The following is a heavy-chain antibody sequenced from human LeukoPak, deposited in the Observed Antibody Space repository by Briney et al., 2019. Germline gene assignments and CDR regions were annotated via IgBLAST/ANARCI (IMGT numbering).Heavy chain of an antibody. CDR1: GGSFSGYY. CDR3: ARRVTYYYGSGSSNYGYYYYMDV. D-gene: IGHD3-10*01. J-gene: IGHJ6*03. Sequence: SETLSLTCAVYGGSFSGYYWGWIRQPPGKGLEWIGEINHSGSTNYNPSLKSRVTISVDTAKNQFSLKLSSVTAADTAVYYCARRVTYYYGSGSSNYGYYYYMDVWGKGTTVTISS. CDR2: INHSGST. V-gene: IGHV4-34*01.